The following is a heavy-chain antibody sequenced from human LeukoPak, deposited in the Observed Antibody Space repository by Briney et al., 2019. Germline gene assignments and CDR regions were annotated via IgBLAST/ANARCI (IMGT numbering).Heavy chain of an antibody. V-gene: IGHV5-51*01. Sequence: GESLKISCQGSGYNFSNTWLVWVRQMPGQGLGWMGIIHPGDSKTFYSPSFQGQVTMSADKSVNTAYLHWSSLKASDTAMYYCARRFWDGSLYSFDYWGRGTLVAVSS. CDR1: GYNFSNTW. J-gene: IGHJ4*02. CDR3: ARRFWDGSLYSFDY. CDR2: IHPGDSKT. D-gene: IGHD3-3*01.